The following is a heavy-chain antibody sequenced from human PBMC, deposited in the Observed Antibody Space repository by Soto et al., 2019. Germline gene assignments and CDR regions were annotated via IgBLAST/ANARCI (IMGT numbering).Heavy chain of an antibody. V-gene: IGHV4-39*01. CDR3: ARHKVPLRSLNWFDP. Sequence: SETLSLTCTVSGGSISRSSYYWGWIRQPPGKGLEWIGSIYYGGSTYYNPSLKSRVTISVDTSKNQFSLKLSSVTAADTAVYYCARHKVPLRSLNWFDPWGQGTPVTVSS. CDR1: GGSISRSSYY. J-gene: IGHJ5*02. CDR2: IYYGGST.